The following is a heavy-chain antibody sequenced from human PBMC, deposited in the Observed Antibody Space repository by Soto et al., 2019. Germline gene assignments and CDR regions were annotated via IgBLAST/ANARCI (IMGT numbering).Heavy chain of an antibody. CDR1: GGSISSSSYD. J-gene: IGHJ5*02. V-gene: IGHV4-39*01. D-gene: IGHD3-22*01. CDR3: ARKVTAGASSGYTNWFDP. Sequence: PWETLSLTCTVSGGSISSSSYDGGLIRQPPGKGLEWIGSIYYSGSTYYNPSLKSRVTMSVDTSKNQFSLKLSSVTAADTAVYYCARKVTAGASSGYTNWFDPWGQGTLVTVSS. CDR2: IYYSGST.